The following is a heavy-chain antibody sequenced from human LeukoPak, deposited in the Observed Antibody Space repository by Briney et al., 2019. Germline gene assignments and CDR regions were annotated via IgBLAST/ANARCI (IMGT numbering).Heavy chain of an antibody. D-gene: IGHD6-25*01. CDR1: GFTFSNYG. CDR2: ISSSGGST. V-gene: IGHV3-23*01. CDR3: AKVPRGAPSHD. Sequence: GGSLRLSCAASGFTFSNYGMNWVRQAPGKGLEWVSGISSSGGSTSYADSVKGRFTVSRDSSKNTLYLQMNSLRDEDTAVYYCAKVPRGAPSHDWGQGTLVTVSS. J-gene: IGHJ4*02.